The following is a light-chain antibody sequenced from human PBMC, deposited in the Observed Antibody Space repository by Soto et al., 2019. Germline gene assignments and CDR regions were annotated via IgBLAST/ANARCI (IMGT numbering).Light chain of an antibody. CDR3: QQYGSSPRT. Sequence: EIVFTQSPGALSLSPEERATLSCGASQSVSSSYLAWYQQKPGQAPRLLIYGASTRATGIPDRFSGSGSGTDFTLTISRLEPEDFAVYYCQQYGSSPRTFGQGTKVDIK. J-gene: IGKJ1*01. V-gene: IGKV3-20*01. CDR1: QSVSSSY. CDR2: GAS.